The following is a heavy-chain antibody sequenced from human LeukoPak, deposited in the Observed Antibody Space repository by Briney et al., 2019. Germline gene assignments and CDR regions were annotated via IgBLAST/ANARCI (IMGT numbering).Heavy chain of an antibody. CDR2: ISGSGGST. D-gene: IGHD2-15*01. V-gene: IGHV3-23*01. J-gene: IGHJ4*02. Sequence: GGSLRLSCAASGFTFSIHAMSWVRQAPGKGLEWVSVISGSGGSTYNADSVKGRFTISRDNSKNTLYLQMKSLRVDDTAVYYCAKAPGYCSGGTCYDYWGQGSLVAVSS. CDR1: GFTFSIHA. CDR3: AKAPGYCSGGTCYDY.